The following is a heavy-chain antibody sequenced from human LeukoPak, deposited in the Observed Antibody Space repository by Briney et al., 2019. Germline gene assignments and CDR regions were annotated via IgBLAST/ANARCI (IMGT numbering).Heavy chain of an antibody. CDR3: VTDQTGRHPYFFDY. CDR2: IKEYGSEI. Sequence: GGALRLSCTASGFNFSTYWMTWVRQVPGKGLEGVANIKEYGSEIYYVDAAKGRFSISRDNAKTSLYLQMHSLSVADTGLYYCVTDQTGRHPYFFDYWGQGTLVTVSS. D-gene: IGHD3-10*01. V-gene: IGHV3-7*01. CDR1: GFNFSTYW. J-gene: IGHJ4*02.